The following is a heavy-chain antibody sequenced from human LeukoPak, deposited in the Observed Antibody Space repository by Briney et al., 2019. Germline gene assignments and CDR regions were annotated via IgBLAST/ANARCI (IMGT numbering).Heavy chain of an antibody. CDR3: ARATTVTEEYYYYMDV. J-gene: IGHJ6*03. Sequence: GGSLRLSCAASGFTFSSYGMHWVRQAPGKGLEWVAFIRYDGSNKYYADSVKGRFTISRDNAKNSLYLQMNSLRAEDTAVYYCARATTVTEEYYYYMDVWGKGTTVTVSS. V-gene: IGHV3-30*02. CDR1: GFTFSSYG. D-gene: IGHD4-11*01. CDR2: IRYDGSNK.